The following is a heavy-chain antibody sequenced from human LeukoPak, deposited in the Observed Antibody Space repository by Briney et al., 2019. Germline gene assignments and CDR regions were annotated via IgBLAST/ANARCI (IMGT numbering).Heavy chain of an antibody. CDR1: GGTFSSYA. Sequence: SVKVSCKASGGTFSSYAISWVRQAPGQGLEWMGGIIPIFGTADYAQKFQGRVTITADESTSTAYMELSSLRSEDTAVYYCGSLGAATGTGLVRPGGQGTLVTVSS. D-gene: IGHD6-13*01. J-gene: IGHJ5*02. V-gene: IGHV1-69*01. CDR2: IIPIFGTA. CDR3: GSLGAATGTGLVRP.